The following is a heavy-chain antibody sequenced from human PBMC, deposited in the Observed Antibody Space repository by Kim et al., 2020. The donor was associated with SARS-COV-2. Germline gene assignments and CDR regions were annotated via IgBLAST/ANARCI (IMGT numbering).Heavy chain of an antibody. CDR2: ISDSGNSR. V-gene: IGHV3-48*03. CDR3: ARMVSDVLRFWGGTKKYYGMDV. J-gene: IGHJ6*02. Sequence: GGSLRLSCAASGFTFSSYDMNWVRQAPGKGLEWVSYISDSGNSRYYADSVKGRFTIFRDNAQNSLSLQMNSLRAEDTAIYFCARMVSDVLRFWGGTKKYYGMDVGGQGTTLTVSS. CDR1: GFTFSSYD. D-gene: IGHD3-16*01.